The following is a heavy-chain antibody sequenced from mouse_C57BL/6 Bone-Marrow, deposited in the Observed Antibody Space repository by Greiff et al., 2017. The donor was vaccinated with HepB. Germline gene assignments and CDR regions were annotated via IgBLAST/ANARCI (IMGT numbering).Heavy chain of an antibody. CDR3: VSLYYGNYNYAMDY. Sequence: EVQWVESGGGLVQPKGSLKLSCAASGFSFNTYAMNWVRQAPGKGLEWVARIRSKSNNYATYYADSVKDRFTISRDDSESMLYLQMNNLKTEDTAMYYCVSLYYGNYNYAMDYWGQGTSVTVSS. J-gene: IGHJ4*01. CDR1: GFSFNTYA. CDR2: IRSKSNNYAT. V-gene: IGHV10-1*01. D-gene: IGHD2-1*01.